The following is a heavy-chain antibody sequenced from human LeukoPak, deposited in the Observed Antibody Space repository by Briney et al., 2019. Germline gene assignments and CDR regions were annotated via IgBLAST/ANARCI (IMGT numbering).Heavy chain of an antibody. J-gene: IGHJ5*02. CDR2: INHSGST. CDR1: GGSFSGYY. CDR3: ARGRLYYYGSGSYLTP. V-gene: IGHV4-34*01. Sequence: SETLSLTCAVYGGSFSGYYWSWIRQPPGKGLEWIGEINHSGSTNYNPSLKSRVTISVDTSKNQFSLKLSSVTAADTAVYYCARGRLYYYGSGSYLTPWGQGTLVTVSS. D-gene: IGHD3-10*01.